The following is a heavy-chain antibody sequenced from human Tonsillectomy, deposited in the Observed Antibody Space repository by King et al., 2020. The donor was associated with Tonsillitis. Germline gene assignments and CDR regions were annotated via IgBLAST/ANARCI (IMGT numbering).Heavy chain of an antibody. J-gene: IGHJ4*02. CDR2: INNDGSST. CDR3: AREGYGDYGIGLGGPDY. Sequence: VQLVESGGGLVQPGGSLRLSCAASGFTFSSYWMHWVRQAPGKGLVWVSRINNDGSSTSYADSVKGRFTISRDNAKNTLYLQMNSLRAEDTAVYYCAREGYGDYGIGLGGPDYWGQGTLVTVSS. V-gene: IGHV3-74*01. D-gene: IGHD4-17*01. CDR1: GFTFSSYW.